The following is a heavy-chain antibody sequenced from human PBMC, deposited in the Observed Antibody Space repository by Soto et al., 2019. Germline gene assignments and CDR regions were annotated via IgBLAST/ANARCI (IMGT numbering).Heavy chain of an antibody. CDR3: ATKGVSGWFFDY. D-gene: IGHD6-19*01. CDR2: IIPIFETA. J-gene: IGHJ4*02. V-gene: IGHV1-69*13. CDR1: GGTFKSFT. Sequence: SVKVSCKASGGTFKSFTFTWVRQAPGQGLEWMGGIIPIFETASYAQKFQDRVTITADESTSTVYMELSSLRSADTAVYYCATKGVSGWFFDYWGQGTVVTVSS.